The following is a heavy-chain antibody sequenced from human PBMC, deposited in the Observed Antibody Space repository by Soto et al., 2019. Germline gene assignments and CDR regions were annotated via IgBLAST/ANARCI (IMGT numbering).Heavy chain of an antibody. CDR1: GFTFSSYE. D-gene: IGHD2-15*01. Sequence: GGSLRLSCAASGFTFSSYEMNWVRQAPGKGLEWISYIGRGGTTRFYADSVKGRFTISRDNAKNSLYLQMNSLRAEDTAVYYCAGEMTPYYFDYWGQGTLVTVSS. CDR3: AGEMTPYYFDY. CDR2: IGRGGTTR. J-gene: IGHJ4*02. V-gene: IGHV3-48*03.